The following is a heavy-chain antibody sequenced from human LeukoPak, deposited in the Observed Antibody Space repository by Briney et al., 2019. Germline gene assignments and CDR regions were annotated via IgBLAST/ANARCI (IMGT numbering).Heavy chain of an antibody. J-gene: IGHJ5*02. CDR2: LSGSGGGT. Sequence: PGGSLRLSCAVSGFTLSSYGMSWVRQAPGKGLEWVSGLSGSGGGTNYADSVKGRFTISRDNPKNTLYLQMNSLRAEDTAVYYCFGFGGLLAVHWFDPWGRESVLTVSS. CDR3: FGFGGLLAVHWFDP. CDR1: GFTLSSYG. V-gene: IGHV3-23*01. D-gene: IGHD3-10*01.